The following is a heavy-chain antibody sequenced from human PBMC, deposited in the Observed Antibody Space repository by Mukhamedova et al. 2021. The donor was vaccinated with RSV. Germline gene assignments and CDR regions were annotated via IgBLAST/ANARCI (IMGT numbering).Heavy chain of an antibody. CDR2: ISSSSSTI. D-gene: IGHD4-17*01. Sequence: EWVSYISSSSSTIYYADSVKGRFTISRDNAKNSLYLQMNSLRAEDTAVYYFSRALNDYGDAFFICCQGTFVTVSS. V-gene: IGHV3-48*04. J-gene: IGHJ3*02. CDR3: SRALNDYGDAFFI.